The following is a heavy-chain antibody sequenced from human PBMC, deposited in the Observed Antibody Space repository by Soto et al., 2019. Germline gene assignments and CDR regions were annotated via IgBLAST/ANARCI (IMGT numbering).Heavy chain of an antibody. CDR1: GFTVSSNY. CDR3: ARAQLDLYWYFDI. Sequence: EVQLVESGGGLVQPGGSLRLSCAASGFTVSSNYMSWVRQAPGKGLEWVSVIYSGGSTYYAASVKGRFTISRDNSKNTLYLQMNSLRAEDMAVYYCARAQLDLYWYFDIWGRGTLVTVSS. D-gene: IGHD6-6*01. CDR2: IYSGGST. J-gene: IGHJ2*01. V-gene: IGHV3-66*01.